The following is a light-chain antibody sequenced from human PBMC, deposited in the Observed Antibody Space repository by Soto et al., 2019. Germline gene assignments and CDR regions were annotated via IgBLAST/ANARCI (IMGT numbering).Light chain of an antibody. Sequence: EIVMTQSPATLSVSPGERATLSCRASQSVTSNLAWYQQKAGQAPRLLIYVASTRATGVPARFSGSGSGTEFTLTISSLQSEDFALYYCQQYNNWPLTFGGGTKVEIK. CDR2: VAS. CDR3: QQYNNWPLT. J-gene: IGKJ4*01. CDR1: QSVTSN. V-gene: IGKV3-15*01.